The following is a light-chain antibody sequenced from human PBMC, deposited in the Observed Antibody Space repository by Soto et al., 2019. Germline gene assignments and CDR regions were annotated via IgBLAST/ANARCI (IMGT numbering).Light chain of an antibody. CDR3: QSYDSSLREV. CDR2: GNS. V-gene: IGLV1-40*01. Sequence: QSALTQPPSVSGAPGQRVTISCTGSSSNIGAGYDVHWYQQLPGTAPKLLIYGNSNRPSGVPDRFSGSKSGTSASLAITGLQAEDEADYYCQSYDSSLREVFGGGTKLNVL. CDR1: SSNIGAGYD. J-gene: IGLJ2*01.